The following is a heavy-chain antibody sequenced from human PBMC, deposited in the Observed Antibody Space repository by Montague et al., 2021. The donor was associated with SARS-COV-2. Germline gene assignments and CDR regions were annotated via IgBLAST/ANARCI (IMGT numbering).Heavy chain of an antibody. D-gene: IGHD3-10*01. V-gene: IGHV4-4*07. Sequence: SETLSLTCTVSGSSITSAYWSWTRLYAGKGLEWIGLIHSSGNTNYNPTLRSRVTMSVDTSKNQFSLKLNSVTAADTAVYYCAREATSWFGELMGVWFDPWGQGTLVTVSA. CDR3: AREATSWFGELMGVWFDP. CDR2: IHSSGNT. CDR1: GSSITSAY. J-gene: IGHJ5*02.